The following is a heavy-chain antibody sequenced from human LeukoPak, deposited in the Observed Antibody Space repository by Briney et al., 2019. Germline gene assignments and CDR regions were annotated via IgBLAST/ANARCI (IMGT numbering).Heavy chain of an antibody. CDR2: IYTSGST. D-gene: IGHD3-22*01. CDR1: GGSISSYY. J-gene: IGHJ4*02. Sequence: SETLSLTCSVSGGSISSYYWSWIRQTAGKGLEWIGRIYTSGSTNYNPSLKSRVTISGDTSKNQFSLRLSSVTAADTAVYYCARGGSSGYYSSQDYWGQGTLVTVSS. CDR3: ARGGSSGYYSSQDY. V-gene: IGHV4-4*07.